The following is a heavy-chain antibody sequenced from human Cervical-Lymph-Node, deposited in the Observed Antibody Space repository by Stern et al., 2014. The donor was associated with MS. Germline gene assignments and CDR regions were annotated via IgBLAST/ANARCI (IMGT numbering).Heavy chain of an antibody. V-gene: IGHV3-30-3*01. D-gene: IGHD2-15*01. Sequence: VQLVESGGGVVQPGRSLRLSCAASGFTFRSFAFHWVRQAPGKGLEWVALISYDGSEKFYTDSVKGRFTISRDNSRKTLYLQMNSLRADDMAVYYCARANGGLDYWGQGTLVTVSS. CDR1: GFTFRSFA. CDR3: ARANGGLDY. J-gene: IGHJ4*02. CDR2: ISYDGSEK.